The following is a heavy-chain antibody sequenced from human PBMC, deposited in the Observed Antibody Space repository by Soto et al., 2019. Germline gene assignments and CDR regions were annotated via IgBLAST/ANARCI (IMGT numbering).Heavy chain of an antibody. CDR3: ARGSYSSSSGGFYY. J-gene: IGHJ4*02. D-gene: IGHD6-6*01. CDR1: GYTFTVYY. Sequence: VSVKVSCKASGYTFTVYYMYWVRQAPGQGLEWMGWINPNSGGTNYAQKFQGWVTMTRDTSISTAYMELSRLRSDDTAVYYCARGSYSSSSGGFYYWGQGTLVTVSS. V-gene: IGHV1-2*04. CDR2: INPNSGGT.